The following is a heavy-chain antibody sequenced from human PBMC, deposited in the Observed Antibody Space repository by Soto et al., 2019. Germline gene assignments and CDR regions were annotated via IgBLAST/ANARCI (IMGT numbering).Heavy chain of an antibody. V-gene: IGHV4-4*07. CDR2: MHTSGST. D-gene: IGHD5-18*01. CDR1: GVSISTYH. J-gene: IGHJ4*02. Sequence: SETLYLTCIVSGVSISTYHWSWIRQPAGKGLEWIGRMHTSGSTNYNPSLKSRVSISVDTSKNHFSLKVSSVTAADTAVYYCARDEYGYGYSHDSWGQASLVTVS. CDR3: ARDEYGYGYSHDS.